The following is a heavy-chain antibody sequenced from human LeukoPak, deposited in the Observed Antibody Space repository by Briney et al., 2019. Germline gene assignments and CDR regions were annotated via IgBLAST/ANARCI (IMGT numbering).Heavy chain of an antibody. CDR1: GGSISSGSYY. J-gene: IGHJ2*01. Sequence: PSQTLSLTCTVSGGSISSGSYYWSWIRQPAGKGLEWIGRIYTSGSTNYNPSLKSRVTISVDTSKNQFSLKLSSVTAADTAVYYCARVGTVSAGQRSVPYWYFDLWGRGTLVTVSS. D-gene: IGHD4-17*01. CDR2: IYTSGST. CDR3: ARVGTVSAGQRSVPYWYFDL. V-gene: IGHV4-61*02.